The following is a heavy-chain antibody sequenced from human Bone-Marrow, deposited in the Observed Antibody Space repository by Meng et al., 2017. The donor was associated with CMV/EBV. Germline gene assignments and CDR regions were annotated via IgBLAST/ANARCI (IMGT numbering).Heavy chain of an antibody. CDR3: ARHATHYDILTGPPGGYYYYGMDV. CDR2: IYPGDSDT. J-gene: IGHJ6*02. CDR1: GYSFTSYW. D-gene: IGHD3-9*01. Sequence: GGSLRLSCKGSGYSFTSYWIGWVRQMPGKGLEWMGIIYPGDSDTRYSPSFQGQVTISADKSIGTAYLQWSSLKASDTAMYYCARHATHYDILTGPPGGYYYYGMDVWGQGTTVTFSS. V-gene: IGHV5-51*01.